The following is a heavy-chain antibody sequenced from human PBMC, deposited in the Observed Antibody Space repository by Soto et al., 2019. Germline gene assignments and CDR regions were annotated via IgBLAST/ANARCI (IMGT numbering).Heavy chain of an antibody. CDR1: EFTFSAYS. CDR2: MNPDGHYI. J-gene: IGHJ4*02. Sequence: EVQLVMSGGGMVKPGESLRLSCAASEFTFSAYSMNWVRQAPGKGLEWVSSMNPDGHYIYYSVSLKGRFTISRDNAKNSLYLQMDSLRAEDTAVYYCARNIPGANSPFEYWGQGSLVTVSS. V-gene: IGHV3-21*01. CDR3: ARNIPGANSPFEY. D-gene: IGHD2-2*01.